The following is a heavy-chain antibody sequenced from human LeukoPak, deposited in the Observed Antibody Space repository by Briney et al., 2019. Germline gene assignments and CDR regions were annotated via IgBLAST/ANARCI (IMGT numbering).Heavy chain of an antibody. CDR1: GGSICSHY. Sequence: PSETLSLTCTVSGGSICSHYWSWIRQPPGKGLEWIGYIYYSGSTNYNPSLKSRVTISVDTSKNQFSLKLSSVTAADTAVYYCALVVPAAISGGWFDPWGQGTLVTVSS. CDR3: ALVVPAAISGGWFDP. D-gene: IGHD2-2*01. CDR2: IYYSGST. V-gene: IGHV4-59*11. J-gene: IGHJ5*02.